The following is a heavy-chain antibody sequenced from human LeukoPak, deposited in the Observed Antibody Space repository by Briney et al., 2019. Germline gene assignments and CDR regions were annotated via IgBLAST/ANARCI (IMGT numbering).Heavy chain of an antibody. J-gene: IGHJ3*02. V-gene: IGHV1-69*13. CDR1: GGTFSSYA. D-gene: IGHD2-2*01. Sequence: AAVKVSRKGSGGTFSSYAITWVRQAPGQGLEWVGGIIPIFGTANFAQKFPGRVTITADESTSTAYMELSSLRSEDTAVYYCARALPPGYCSSTSCYSDAFDIWGEGTIVTVSS. CDR2: IIPIFGTA. CDR3: ARALPPGYCSSTSCYSDAFDI.